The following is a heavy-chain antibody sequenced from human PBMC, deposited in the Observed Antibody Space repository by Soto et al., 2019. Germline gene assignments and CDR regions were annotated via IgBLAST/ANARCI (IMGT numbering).Heavy chain of an antibody. CDR2: MSYDGTSK. J-gene: IGHJ4*01. Sequence: QVQMVESGGGVVQPGRSLSLSCAASGFIFSNYDMCCVRQAPGKGLEWVEFMSYDGTSKSYADSVKARFTISRDNTQNSLYLQMNSLRPEYTDVYYCARDVLWSRYFDYWRHGTLVTVSS. CDR3: ARDVLWSRYFDY. D-gene: IGHD3-10*01. V-gene: IGHV3-30-3*01. CDR1: GFIFSNYD.